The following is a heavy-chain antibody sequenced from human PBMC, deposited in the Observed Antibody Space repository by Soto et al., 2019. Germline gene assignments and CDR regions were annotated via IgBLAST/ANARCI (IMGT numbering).Heavy chain of an antibody. V-gene: IGHV1-69*12. J-gene: IGHJ4*02. D-gene: IGHD3-22*01. CDR3: AREYYYDSSRYYDY. CDR1: GGTFSSYA. CDR2: IIPIFGTA. Sequence: QVQLVQSGAEVKKPGSSVKVSCKASGGTFSSYAISWVRQAPGQGLEWMGGIIPIFGTANYAQKFQGRVTITADESRRTAYMELSSLRPEDTAVYYCAREYYYDSSRYYDYWGQGTLVTVSS.